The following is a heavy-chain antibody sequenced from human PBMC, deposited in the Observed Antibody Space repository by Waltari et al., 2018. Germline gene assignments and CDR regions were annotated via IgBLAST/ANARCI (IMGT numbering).Heavy chain of an antibody. V-gene: IGHV4-59*01. CDR1: GGSISSYY. CDR2: IYYSGST. CDR3: ARGTIGLSGSYPFDY. Sequence: QVQLQESGPGLVKPSETLSLTCTVSGGSISSYYWSWIRQPPGKGLEWIGYIYYSGSTNYNPSLKSRVTISVDTSKNQFSLKLSSVTAADTAVYYCARGTIGLSGSYPFDYWGQGTLVTVSS. D-gene: IGHD1-26*01. J-gene: IGHJ4*02.